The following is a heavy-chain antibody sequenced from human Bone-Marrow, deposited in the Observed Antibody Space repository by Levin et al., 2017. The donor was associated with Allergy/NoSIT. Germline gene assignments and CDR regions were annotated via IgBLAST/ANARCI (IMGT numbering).Heavy chain of an antibody. CDR3: AKGPMGQWLVLVGYFDY. D-gene: IGHD6-19*01. V-gene: IGHV3-23*01. CDR1: GFTFSSYA. Sequence: GGSLRLSCAASGFTFSSYAMSWVRQAPGKGLEWVSAISGSGGSTYYADSVKGRFTISRDNSKNTLYLQMNSLRAEDTAVYYCAKGPMGQWLVLVGYFDYWGQGTLVTVSS. J-gene: IGHJ4*02. CDR2: ISGSGGST.